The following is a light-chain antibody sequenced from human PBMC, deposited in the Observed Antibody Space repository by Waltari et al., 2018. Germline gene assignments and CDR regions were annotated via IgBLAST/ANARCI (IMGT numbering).Light chain of an antibody. Sequence: EILMAQSPATLSVSPGERVTLPCRASQSISSNLAWYQQKPGQPPRLLIYGASTRATAIPARFSGSGSGTEFTLTISSLQSEDFAVYYCHQYKAWPPAFGQGTKVEIK. J-gene: IGKJ1*01. CDR3: HQYKAWPPA. V-gene: IGKV3-15*01. CDR1: QSISSN. CDR2: GAS.